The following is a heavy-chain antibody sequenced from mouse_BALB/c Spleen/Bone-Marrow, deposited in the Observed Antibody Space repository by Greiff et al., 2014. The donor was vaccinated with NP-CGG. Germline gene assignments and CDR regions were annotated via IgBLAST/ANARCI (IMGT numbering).Heavy chain of an antibody. V-gene: IGHV1S81*02. CDR2: INPTNGGT. D-gene: IGHD1-1*01. CDR1: GYTFTRYY. CDR3: TRSNYGYWYFDV. J-gene: IGHJ1*01. Sequence: VQLQQSGAELVKPGASVKLSCKASGYTFTRYYMYWVKQRPGQGLEWIGEINPTNGGTNFNEKFRSKATLTVDKSSSTAYMQLSSLTSEDSAVYYCTRSNYGYWYFDVRGAGTTVTDSS.